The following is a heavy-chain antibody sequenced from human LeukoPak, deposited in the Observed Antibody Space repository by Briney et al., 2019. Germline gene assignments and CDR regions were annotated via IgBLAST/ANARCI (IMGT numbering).Heavy chain of an antibody. CDR2: IYNSGST. Sequence: SETLSLTCTVSGGSISTYYWSWIREPPGKGLEWIGYIYNSGSTNYNPSLKSRVTISVDTSKNQFSLKLSSVTAADTAVYYCARVNPAAAIGWFDPWGQGTLVTVSS. V-gene: IGHV4-4*08. CDR3: ARVNPAAAIGWFDP. D-gene: IGHD2-2*01. CDR1: GGSISTYY. J-gene: IGHJ5*02.